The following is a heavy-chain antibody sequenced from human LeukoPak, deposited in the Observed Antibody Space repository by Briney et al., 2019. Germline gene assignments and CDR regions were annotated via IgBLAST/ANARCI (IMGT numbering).Heavy chain of an antibody. J-gene: IGHJ4*02. CDR1: GDSINSYH. V-gene: IGHV4-59*01. CDR3: ARDDGDY. Sequence: SETLSLTCTISGDSINSYHWSWLRQPPGSKLEWIGYFYYSGSTNYNPSLKSRVTISVDTSKNQFSLKLSSVTAADTAVYYCARDDGDYWGQGTLVTVSS. CDR2: FYYSGST.